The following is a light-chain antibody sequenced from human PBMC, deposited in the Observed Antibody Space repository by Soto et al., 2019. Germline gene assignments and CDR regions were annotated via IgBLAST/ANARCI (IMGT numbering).Light chain of an antibody. J-gene: IGKJ5*01. Sequence: EIVMTQSPATLSVFLGERATLSCRASQSVSNNLAWFQQKPGQAPRLLIYYASTRASGIPARFSGSGSGTEFNLTISSLQSEDFAIYYCQQYNKWPPFTFGQGTRVE. CDR3: QQYNKWPPFT. V-gene: IGKV3-15*01. CDR2: YAS. CDR1: QSVSNN.